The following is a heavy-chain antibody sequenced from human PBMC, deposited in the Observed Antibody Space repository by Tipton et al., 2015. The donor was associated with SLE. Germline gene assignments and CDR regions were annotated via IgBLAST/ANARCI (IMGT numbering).Heavy chain of an antibody. V-gene: IGHV4-38-2*01. CDR2: VFYSGNT. CDR3: ARSIGYSSSSNGFDP. D-gene: IGHD6-13*01. Sequence: TLSLTCAVSGYSISTDYCWGWIRQPPGKGLEWIGTVFYSGNTYYNPSLKSRVTISVDTSKNQFSLKLSSVTAADTAVYYCARSIGYSSSSNGFDPWGQGTLVTVSS. CDR1: GYSISTDYC. J-gene: IGHJ5*02.